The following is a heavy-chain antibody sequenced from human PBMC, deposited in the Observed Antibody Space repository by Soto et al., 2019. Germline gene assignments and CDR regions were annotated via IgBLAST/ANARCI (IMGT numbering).Heavy chain of an antibody. Sequence: QVQLVQSGAEVKKPGSSVKVSCQASGGTFSRYAISWVRQAPGQGLEWMGGIIPMFGTSNYARRFQGRVTITADESTSTAYMELSSLRSEDTALYYCARVRQRESTYYYYAMDVWGQGTTVTVSS. V-gene: IGHV1-69*01. CDR2: IIPMFGTS. CDR1: GGTFSRYA. CDR3: ARVRQRESTYYYYAMDV. J-gene: IGHJ6*02.